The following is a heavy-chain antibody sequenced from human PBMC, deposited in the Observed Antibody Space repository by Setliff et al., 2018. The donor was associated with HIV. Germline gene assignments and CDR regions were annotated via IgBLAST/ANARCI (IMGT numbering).Heavy chain of an antibody. Sequence: SETLSLTCNVSGGSISGSSYYWGWIRQPPGKGLEWIGSIYHSGSASHNPSLKSRITISVDTSKNQFSLKLRSVTAADTAVYYCARDFLRSGYFDSWGQGKLVTVSS. D-gene: IGHD4-17*01. J-gene: IGHJ4*02. CDR2: IYHSGSA. CDR3: ARDFLRSGYFDS. V-gene: IGHV4-39*02. CDR1: GGSISGSSYY.